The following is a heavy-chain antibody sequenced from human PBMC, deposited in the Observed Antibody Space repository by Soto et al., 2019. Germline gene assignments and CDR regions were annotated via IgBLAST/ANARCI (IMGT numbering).Heavy chain of an antibody. D-gene: IGHD3-22*01. J-gene: IGHJ4*01. CDR1: GYTFTSYA. V-gene: IGHV1-3*01. CDR3: ARDLPYGSSGYSPQMVFDY. CDR2: INAGNGDT. Sequence: ASVKVSCKASGYTFTSYAMHWVRQAPGQRLEWMGWINAGNGDTKYSQKFQGRVTITRDTSASTAYMELSSLRSEDTAVYYCARDLPYGSSGYSPQMVFDYWGQGTLVTVSS.